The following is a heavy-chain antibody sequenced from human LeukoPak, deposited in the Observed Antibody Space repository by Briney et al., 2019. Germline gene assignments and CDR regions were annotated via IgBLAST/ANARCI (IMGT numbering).Heavy chain of an antibody. V-gene: IGHV1-3*01. Sequence: ASVKVSCKASGYTFTSYAMHWVRQAPGQRLEWMGWINAGNGNTKYSQKFQGRVTITRDTSASTAYVELSSLRSEDTAVCYCARASDYGDHLDYWGQGTLVTVSS. CDR3: ARASDYGDHLDY. D-gene: IGHD4-17*01. CDR1: GYTFTSYA. CDR2: INAGNGNT. J-gene: IGHJ4*02.